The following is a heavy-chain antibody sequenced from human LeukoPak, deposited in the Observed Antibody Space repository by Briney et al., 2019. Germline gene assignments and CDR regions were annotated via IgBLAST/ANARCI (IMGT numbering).Heavy chain of an antibody. CDR1: GFTFSNAW. D-gene: IGHD2-8*01. CDR3: AKEWSAFDL. CDR2: TWQDGNK. Sequence: GGSLRLSCAASGFTFSNAWMNWVRQAPGKGLEWVAVTWQDGNKAYADSVKGRFTISRDISKNTLFLQMNGLRGEDTAMYYCAKEWSAFDLWGQGTMVTVSS. V-gene: IGHV3-33*06. J-gene: IGHJ3*01.